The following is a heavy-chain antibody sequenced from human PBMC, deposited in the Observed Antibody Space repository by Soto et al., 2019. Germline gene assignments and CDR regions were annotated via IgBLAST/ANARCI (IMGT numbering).Heavy chain of an antibody. V-gene: IGHV4-31*03. CDR3: ARLNYSGSGGYSKWFDY. J-gene: IGHJ4*02. Sequence: QVQLQESGPGLVKPSQTLSLTCTFSCGSISSGGYYCSWIRKHQGKGLEWIGNIYYSGRTYYNPSLTIRVSVAVDTSTNQFSLNLSSVTAADTAVDYCARLNYSGSGGYSKWFDYWGQGTLVTVSS. CDR1: CGSISSGGYY. CDR2: IYYSGRT. D-gene: IGHD3-10*01.